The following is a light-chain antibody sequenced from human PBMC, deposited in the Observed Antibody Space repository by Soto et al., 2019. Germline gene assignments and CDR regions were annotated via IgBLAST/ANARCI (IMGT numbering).Light chain of an antibody. V-gene: IGKV3-15*01. CDR1: QAVSSN. CDR3: QQYIRWPLT. Sequence: EMVVTQSPATLSVSLGERATLSCRASQAVSSNLAWYQQKPGQAPSLLIYGASTRATGTPARFSGSGSGTEFTLTISSLQSEDYAVYFCQQYIRWPLTFGGGTKVEI. J-gene: IGKJ4*01. CDR2: GAS.